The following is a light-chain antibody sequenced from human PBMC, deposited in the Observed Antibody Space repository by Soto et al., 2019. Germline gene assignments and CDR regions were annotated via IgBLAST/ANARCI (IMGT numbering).Light chain of an antibody. CDR3: LQYYDYRT. CDR1: QSISNL. J-gene: IGKJ1*01. Sequence: DIKMTQSPSTLSASVGGRVPITCRASQSISNLLAWFQQKPGKAPEILIYKASNLESGVPSRCSGSGSGTEFTLTISSLQPDDFATYYCLQYYDYRTFGQGTKVDIK. V-gene: IGKV1-5*03. CDR2: KAS.